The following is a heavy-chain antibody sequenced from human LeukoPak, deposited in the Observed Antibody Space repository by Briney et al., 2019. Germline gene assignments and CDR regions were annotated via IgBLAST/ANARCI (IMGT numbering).Heavy chain of an antibody. Sequence: PGRSLRLSCAASGFTFDDYAMHWVRQAPGKSLEWVSGISWNSGSIGYADSVKGRFTISRDNAKNSLYLQMNSLRAEDTALYYCAKVSGYSSSWYYDYWGQGTLVTVSS. D-gene: IGHD6-13*01. V-gene: IGHV3-9*01. J-gene: IGHJ4*02. CDR1: GFTFDDYA. CDR2: ISWNSGSI. CDR3: AKVSGYSSSWYYDY.